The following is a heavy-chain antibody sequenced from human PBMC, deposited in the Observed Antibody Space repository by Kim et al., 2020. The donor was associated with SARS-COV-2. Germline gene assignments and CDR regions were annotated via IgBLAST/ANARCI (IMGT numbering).Heavy chain of an antibody. CDR1: GFTFSSYA. V-gene: IGHV3-30*04. D-gene: IGHD3-22*01. CDR3: ARGWYYYDSSGYYPYYFDY. J-gene: IGHJ4*02. CDR2: ISYDGSNK. Sequence: GGSLRLSCAASGFTFSSYAMHWVRQAPGKGLEWVAVISYDGSNKYYADSVKGRFTISRDNSKNTLYLQMNSLRAEDTAVYYCARGWYYYDSSGYYPYYFDYWGQGTLVTVSS.